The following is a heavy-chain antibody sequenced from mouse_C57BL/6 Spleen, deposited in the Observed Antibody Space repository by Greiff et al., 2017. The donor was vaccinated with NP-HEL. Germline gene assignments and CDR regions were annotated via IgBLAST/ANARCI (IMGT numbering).Heavy chain of an antibody. CDR2: IWWDDDK. D-gene: IGHD1-1*01. V-gene: IGHV8-8*01. CDR1: GFSLSTFGMG. CDR3: ARNYYGSREAWFAY. J-gene: IGHJ3*01. Sequence: QVQLKESGPGILQPSQTLSLTCSFSGFSLSTFGMGVGWIRQPSGKGLEWLAHIWWDDDKYYNPALKSRLTISKDTSKNQVFLKIANVDTADTATYYCARNYYGSREAWFAYWGQGTLVTVSA.